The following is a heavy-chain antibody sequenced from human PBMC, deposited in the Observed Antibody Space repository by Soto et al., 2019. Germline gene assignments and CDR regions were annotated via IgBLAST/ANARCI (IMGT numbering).Heavy chain of an antibody. CDR3: AMGLYCSGGSCYGWFDP. D-gene: IGHD2-15*01. J-gene: IGHJ5*02. CDR2: IIPIFGTA. CDR1: GGTFSSYA. V-gene: IGHV1-69*01. Sequence: QVQLVQSGAEVKKPGSSVKVSCKASGGTFSSYAISWVRQAPGQGLEWMGGIIPIFGTANYAQKFQGRVTITADEPTSTAYMELSSLRSEDTAVYYCAMGLYCSGGSCYGWFDPWGQGTLVTVSS.